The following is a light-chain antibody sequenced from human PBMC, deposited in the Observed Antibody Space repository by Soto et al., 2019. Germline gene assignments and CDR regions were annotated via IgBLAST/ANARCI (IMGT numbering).Light chain of an antibody. J-gene: IGKJ1*01. CDR1: QSVSSD. Sequence: IVMPQSPATLSVSPGERATLSCMASQSVSSDLAWYHQKPGQAPRLLIYGASTRATGIPARFSGSGSGTEFTLTINSLQSEDFAVYYCQQYNNWPRTFGQGAKVDI. CDR3: QQYNNWPRT. V-gene: IGKV3-15*01. CDR2: GAS.